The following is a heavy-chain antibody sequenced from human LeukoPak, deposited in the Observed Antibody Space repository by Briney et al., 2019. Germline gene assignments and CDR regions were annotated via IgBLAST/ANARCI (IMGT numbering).Heavy chain of an antibody. CDR1: GGSFSGYY. D-gene: IGHD2-21*01. Sequence: SETLSLTCAVCGGSFSGYYWSWIRQPPGKGLEWIGGINHSGSTNYNPSLKSRVTISVDTSKNQFSLNLSSVTAADTAVYHCARGTRSISWENYYYNYGLDVWGLGTTVTVSS. V-gene: IGHV4-34*01. J-gene: IGHJ6*02. CDR3: ARGTRSISWENYYYNYGLDV. CDR2: INHSGST.